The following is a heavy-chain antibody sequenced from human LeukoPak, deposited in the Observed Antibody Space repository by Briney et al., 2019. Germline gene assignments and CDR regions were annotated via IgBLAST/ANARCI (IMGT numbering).Heavy chain of an antibody. V-gene: IGHV3-21*01. Sequence: GGSLRLSCAASGFTFSDYNMNWVRQAPRKGLEWVSSISVTSNYIYYADSVKGRFTISRDNAKVSLYLQMNSLRAEDTAVYYCARDYQIPYYYGSGSYSPDVWGQGTTVTVSS. CDR3: ARDYQIPYYYGSGSYSPDV. D-gene: IGHD3-10*01. CDR1: GFTFSDYN. CDR2: ISVTSNYI. J-gene: IGHJ6*02.